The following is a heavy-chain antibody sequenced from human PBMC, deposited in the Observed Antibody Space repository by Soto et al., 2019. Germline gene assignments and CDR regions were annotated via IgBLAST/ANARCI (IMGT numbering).Heavy chain of an antibody. CDR1: GYSFTSYW. Sequence: PGESLKISCKGSGYSFTSYWISWVRQMPGKGLEWMGRIDPSDSYTNYSPSFQGHVTISADKSISTAYLQWSSLKASDTAMYYCARQRITMIVVRSDAFDIWGQGTIVTGSS. V-gene: IGHV5-10-1*01. J-gene: IGHJ3*02. CDR3: ARQRITMIVVRSDAFDI. D-gene: IGHD3-22*01. CDR2: IDPSDSYT.